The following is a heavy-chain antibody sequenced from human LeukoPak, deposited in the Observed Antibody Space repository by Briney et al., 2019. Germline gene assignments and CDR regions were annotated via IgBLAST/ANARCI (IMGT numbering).Heavy chain of an antibody. CDR1: GFTFSSYW. V-gene: IGHV3-74*01. CDR3: ARGVSGTGPDI. D-gene: IGHD5/OR15-5a*01. CDR2: IKTDGSST. J-gene: IGHJ3*02. Sequence: GGSLRLSCAASGFTFSSYWMHWVRQAPGKGLVWVSRIKTDGSSTDYADSVKGRFIISRDNAKNTMYLQMNSLRAEDTAVYYCARGVSGTGPDIWGLGTMVTVSS.